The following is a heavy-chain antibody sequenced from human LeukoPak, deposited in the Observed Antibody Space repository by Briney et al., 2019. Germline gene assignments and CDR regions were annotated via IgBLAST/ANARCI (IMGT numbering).Heavy chain of an antibody. CDR3: ARGRYCSGGSCYSGAFDN. CDR1: VYTFTNCG. D-gene: IGHD2-15*01. CDR2: SSAHNGNT. Sequence: SVKLSCKPSVYTFTNCGISWVRQAPGQGLEWMGWSSAHNGNTDYAQTVQGRVTMTTDTSTSTAYMDLRSLRSDDTAVYYCARGRYCSGGSCYSGAFDNWGQGTMVTVSS. V-gene: IGHV1-18*01. J-gene: IGHJ3*02.